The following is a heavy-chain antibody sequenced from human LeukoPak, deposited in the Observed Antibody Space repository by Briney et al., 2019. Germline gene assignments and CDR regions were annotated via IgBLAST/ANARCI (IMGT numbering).Heavy chain of an antibody. D-gene: IGHD1-14*01. J-gene: IGHJ3*02. Sequence: SQTLSLTCTVPGGSISSGTYYWSWIRRPAGKGMEWIARTYTSGSTNYNPSLMSRVTISVDTSKNQFSMKLTSVTAADPAVYYCARDRTPESRDAFDIWGQGTMVTVSS. V-gene: IGHV4-61*02. CDR1: GGSISSGTYY. CDR3: ARDRTPESRDAFDI. CDR2: TYTSGST.